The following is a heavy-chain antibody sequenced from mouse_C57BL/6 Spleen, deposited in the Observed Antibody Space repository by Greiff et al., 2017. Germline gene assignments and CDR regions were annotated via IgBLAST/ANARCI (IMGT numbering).Heavy chain of an antibody. D-gene: IGHD2-4*01. Sequence: VQLQQSGAELVKPGASVKLSCKASGYTFTSYWMHWVKQRPGQGLEWIGMIHPNSGSTNYNEKFKSKAILTVDTSSSTAYMQLSSLTSEDSAVYYCARVAYDYDRDWFACWGQGTLVTVSA. V-gene: IGHV1-64*01. CDR2: IHPNSGST. J-gene: IGHJ3*01. CDR3: ARVAYDYDRDWFAC. CDR1: GYTFTSYW.